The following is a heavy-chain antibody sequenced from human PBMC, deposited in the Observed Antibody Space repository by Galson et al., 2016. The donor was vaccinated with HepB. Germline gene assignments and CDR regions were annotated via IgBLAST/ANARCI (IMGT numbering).Heavy chain of an antibody. CDR3: ARGGLRYWLDL. J-gene: IGHJ4*02. Sequence: SLRLSCAASGFDFRSYAMNWVRQAPGKGLEWVSYISDSGIYYADSVRGRFTISRDNAKETLYLQMDSLRDEDTALYFCARGGLRYWLDLWGQGTQVTVSS. CDR1: GFDFRSYA. D-gene: IGHD3-9*01. V-gene: IGHV3-48*02. CDR2: ISDSGI.